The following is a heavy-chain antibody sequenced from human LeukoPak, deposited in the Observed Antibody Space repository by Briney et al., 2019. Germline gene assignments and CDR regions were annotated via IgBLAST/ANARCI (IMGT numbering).Heavy chain of an antibody. V-gene: IGHV3-7*01. D-gene: IGHD4-23*01. CDR1: GFTFNSLW. CDR3: ARGLRWLDY. CDR2: IKQDGSET. Sequence: GGPLSLSCAVSGFTFNSLWMVGVRQARGKGLEWVAKIKQDGSETYYVDSVRGRFTVSGDNAKNSLYLQMNSLRAEDTAVYYCARGLRWLDYWGQGPLVTVSS. J-gene: IGHJ4*02.